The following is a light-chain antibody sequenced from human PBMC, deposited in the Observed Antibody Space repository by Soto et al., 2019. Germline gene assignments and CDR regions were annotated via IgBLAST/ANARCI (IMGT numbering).Light chain of an antibody. Sequence: QSALTQPASVSGSLGQSITISCTGTSSDVGGYNSVSWYQQHPGKAPKLVIYDVSNRPSGVSPRFSGSKSGNTASLTISGLQAEDDADYFCSSYTSRNTLVFGTGTKLTVL. CDR2: DVS. CDR3: SSYTSRNTLV. J-gene: IGLJ1*01. CDR1: SSDVGGYNS. V-gene: IGLV2-14*01.